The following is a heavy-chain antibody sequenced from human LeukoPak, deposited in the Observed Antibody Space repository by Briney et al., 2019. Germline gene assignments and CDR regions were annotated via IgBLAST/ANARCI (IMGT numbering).Heavy chain of an antibody. CDR3: AVDYGDYYFNY. Sequence: ASVKVSCKASGYTFTGHSMHWLRQAPGQGLEWMGWINPYNGDTKYAQRFQGRVTVTRDTSISTAYMELSSLRSDDTAIFFCAVDYGDYYFNYWGQGTLVTVSS. V-gene: IGHV1-2*02. CDR2: INPYNGDT. D-gene: IGHD4-17*01. CDR1: GYTFTGHS. J-gene: IGHJ4*02.